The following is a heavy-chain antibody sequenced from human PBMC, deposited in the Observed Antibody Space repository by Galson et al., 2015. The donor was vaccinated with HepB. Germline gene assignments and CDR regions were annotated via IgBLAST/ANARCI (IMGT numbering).Heavy chain of an antibody. J-gene: IGHJ4*02. V-gene: IGHV1-24*01. D-gene: IGHD3-22*01. CDR3: ATAGAYYYDSSGYLGY. Sequence: SVKVSCKASGYTLTELSMHWVRQAPGKGLEWMGGFDPEDGETIYAQKFQGRVTMTEDTSTDTAYMELSSLRSEDTAVYYCATAGAYYYDSSGYLGYWGQGTLVTVSS. CDR1: GYTLTELS. CDR2: FDPEDGET.